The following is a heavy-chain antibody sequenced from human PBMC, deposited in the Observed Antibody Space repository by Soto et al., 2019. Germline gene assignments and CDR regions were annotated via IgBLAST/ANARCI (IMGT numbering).Heavy chain of an antibody. CDR1: GFTFSSYS. Sequence: PGGSLRLSCAASGFTFSSYSMNWVRQAPGKGLEWVSYISSSSSTIYYADSVKGRFTISRDNAKNSLYLQMNSLRAEDTAVYYCARGYYDSSGYYWVFDYWGQGTLVNVSS. CDR2: ISSSSSTI. J-gene: IGHJ4*02. V-gene: IGHV3-48*01. CDR3: ARGYYDSSGYYWVFDY. D-gene: IGHD3-22*01.